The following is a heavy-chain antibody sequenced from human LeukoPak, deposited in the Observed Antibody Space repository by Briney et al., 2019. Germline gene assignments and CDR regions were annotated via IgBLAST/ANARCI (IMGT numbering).Heavy chain of an antibody. D-gene: IGHD2-2*02. CDR1: GYTFTSYG. Sequence: ASVKVSSKASGYTFTSYGFSWVRQAPGQGLEWMGWISAYNDNTNYARKLQGRVTMTTDTSTSTAYMELRSLTSDDTAVYYCARRYCSSTSCYTNWFDPWGQGTLVTVSS. CDR2: ISAYNDNT. V-gene: IGHV1-18*01. J-gene: IGHJ5*02. CDR3: ARRYCSSTSCYTNWFDP.